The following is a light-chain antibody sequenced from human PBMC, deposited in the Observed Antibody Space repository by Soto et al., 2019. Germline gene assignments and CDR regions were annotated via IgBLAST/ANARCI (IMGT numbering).Light chain of an antibody. CDR3: QANDTGQSGSNV. V-gene: IGLV1-40*01. Sequence: QSVLTQPPSVSGAPGQRVTISCTGSSSNIGAGYDVNWYQQLPETAPKLLIFGDSNRPSGVPDRFSGAKSGTAAALVITGLQADDEADYYCQANDTGQSGSNVCGTGAKVTVL. J-gene: IGLJ1*01. CDR1: SSNIGAGYD. CDR2: GDS.